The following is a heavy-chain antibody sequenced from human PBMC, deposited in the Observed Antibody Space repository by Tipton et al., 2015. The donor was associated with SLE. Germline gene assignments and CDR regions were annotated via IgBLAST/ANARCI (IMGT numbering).Heavy chain of an antibody. CDR3: ARANGIVGGQVPYWYFDL. D-gene: IGHD1-26*01. CDR1: GFTFSSYA. J-gene: IGHJ2*01. CDR2: IYSGGST. V-gene: IGHV3-23*03. Sequence: SLRLSCAASGFTFSSYAMSWVRQAPGKGLEWVSVIYSGGSTYYADSVKGRFTISRDNSKNTLYLQMNSLRAEDTAVYYCARANGIVGGQVPYWYFDLCGRGTLVTFSS.